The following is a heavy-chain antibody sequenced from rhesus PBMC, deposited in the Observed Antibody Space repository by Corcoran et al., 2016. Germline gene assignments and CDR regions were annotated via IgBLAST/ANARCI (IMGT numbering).Heavy chain of an antibody. D-gene: IGHD1-44*01. V-gene: IGHV4S10*01. CDR3: ARDSQEYRGYFDY. CDR1: GGSIRDSYR. CDR2: IYGSSTST. J-gene: IGHJ4*01. Sequence: QVQLQESGPGVVKPSETLSLTCAVSGGSIRDSYRWSWIRQPPRNGLEWIGYIYGSSTSTNYNPSLNSRVTIAKDKSKNQFSLKLSSVTAADTAVYYCARDSQEYRGYFDYWGQGVLVTVSS.